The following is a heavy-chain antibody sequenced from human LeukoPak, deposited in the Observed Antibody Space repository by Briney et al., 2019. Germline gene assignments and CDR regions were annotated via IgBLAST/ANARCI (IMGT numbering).Heavy chain of an antibody. D-gene: IGHD3-3*01. CDR1: GFTFSRYW. V-gene: IGHV3-74*01. Sequence: GGSLRLSCAASGFTFSRYWMHWVSQAPGKGLVWVARINSDGSTTSDADFVKGRFTISRDNAKNTLYLQMNSLRAEDAAVYYCEKARFSGMGGILSWGQGTMVTVSS. CDR3: EKARFSGMGGILS. J-gene: IGHJ3*01. CDR2: INSDGSTT.